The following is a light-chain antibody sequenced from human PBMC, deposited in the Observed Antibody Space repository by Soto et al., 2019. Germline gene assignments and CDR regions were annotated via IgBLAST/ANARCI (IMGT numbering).Light chain of an antibody. CDR3: QQYYSAPYT. J-gene: IGKJ2*01. CDR2: WAS. CDR1: QSLLYSSNNENY. V-gene: IGKV4-1*01. Sequence: DTVMTQSPDSLAVSLGERATINCKSSQSLLYSSNNENYLAWYQQKPGQPPQLLISWASTREYGVPDRFSGSGSGTDFTLTISSLQAEEVAVYYCQQYYSAPYTCGQGTKLEIK.